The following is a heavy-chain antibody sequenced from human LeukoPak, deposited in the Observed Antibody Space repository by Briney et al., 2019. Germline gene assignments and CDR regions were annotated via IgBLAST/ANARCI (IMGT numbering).Heavy chain of an antibody. D-gene: IGHD5-18*01. J-gene: IGHJ4*02. Sequence: GGSLRLSCAASGFTFSSHAMSWVRQAPGKGLEWVSGISGSGGSTYYADSVKGRFTISRDNSKNTLYLQMNSLRAEDTAVYYCAKDLKDTAMVTYFDYWGQGTLVTVSS. CDR3: AKDLKDTAMVTYFDY. V-gene: IGHV3-23*01. CDR2: ISGSGGST. CDR1: GFTFSSHA.